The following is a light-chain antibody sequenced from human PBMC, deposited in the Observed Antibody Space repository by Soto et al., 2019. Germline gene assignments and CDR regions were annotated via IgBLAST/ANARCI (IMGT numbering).Light chain of an antibody. CDR2: EVS. Sequence: QSALTQPPSASGSPGQSVTISCTGTSSDVGKYDYVSWFQHHPGKAPKLIIYEVSKRPSGVPDRFSGSKSGSTASLTVSGLQTEDEADYYCCSYTRTSNHYFFGSGTQLTVL. CDR1: SSDVGKYDY. J-gene: IGLJ7*01. V-gene: IGLV2-8*01. CDR3: CSYTRTSNHYF.